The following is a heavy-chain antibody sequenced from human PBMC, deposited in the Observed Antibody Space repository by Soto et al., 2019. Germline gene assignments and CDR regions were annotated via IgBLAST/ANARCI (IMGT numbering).Heavy chain of an antibody. CDR3: AREASSLGHAFDI. D-gene: IGHD7-27*01. CDR1: GFTFSSYA. Sequence: GGSLRLSCAASGFTFSSYAMHWVRQAPGKGLEWVAVISYDGSNKYYADSVKGRFTISRDNSKNTLYLQMNSLRAEDTAVYYCAREASSLGHAFDIWGQGTMVTVSS. CDR2: ISYDGSNK. J-gene: IGHJ3*02. V-gene: IGHV3-30-3*01.